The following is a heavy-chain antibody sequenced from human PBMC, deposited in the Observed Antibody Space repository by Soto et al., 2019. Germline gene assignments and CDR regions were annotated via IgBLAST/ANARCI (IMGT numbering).Heavy chain of an antibody. CDR3: ARPFDTSGWYDH. D-gene: IGHD6-19*01. Sequence: PGESLKISCKGSGYSFTSYWIAGVREMPGKGLECMGIIYPGDSDTRYSPSFEGQVTISADKSINTAYLQWSSLKASDSAMYYCARPFDTSGWYDHWGQGTLVTSPQ. CDR1: GYSFTSYW. V-gene: IGHV5-51*01. CDR2: IYPGDSDT. J-gene: IGHJ5*02.